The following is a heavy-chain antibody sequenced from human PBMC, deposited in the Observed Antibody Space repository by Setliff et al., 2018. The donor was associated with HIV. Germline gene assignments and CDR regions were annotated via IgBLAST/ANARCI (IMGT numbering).Heavy chain of an antibody. CDR1: GGSIRSFF. CDR2: IYTSGST. CDR3: ALDPGYRRDH. J-gene: IGHJ4*02. Sequence: KTSETLSLTCTVSGGSIRSFFWSWIRQPPGKGLEWIGHIYTSGSTNYNPSLKSRVTMSVDTSKNQFSLNLSSVTAADTAVYYCALDPGYRRDHWGQGTLVTVSS. V-gene: IGHV4-4*08. D-gene: IGHD5-12*01.